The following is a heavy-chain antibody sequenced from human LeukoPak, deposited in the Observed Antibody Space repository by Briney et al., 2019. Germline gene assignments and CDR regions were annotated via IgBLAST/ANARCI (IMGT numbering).Heavy chain of an antibody. J-gene: IGHJ4*02. D-gene: IGHD1-26*01. V-gene: IGHV4-39*01. CDR1: GGSISSSTYY. CDR2: IYYSGSI. CDR3: ARNASDSGTSYFDY. Sequence: SETLSLTCTVSGGSISSSTYYWGWIRQPPGKGLEWIGSIYYSGSISYNPSLKSRVTISVDTSKNQFSLKLDSVTAADTAVYYCARNASDSGTSYFDYWGQGTLVTVSS.